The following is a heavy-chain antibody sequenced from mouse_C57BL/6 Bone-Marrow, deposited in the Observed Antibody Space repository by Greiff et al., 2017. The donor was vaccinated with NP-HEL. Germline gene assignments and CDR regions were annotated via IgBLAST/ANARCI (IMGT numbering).Heavy chain of an antibody. CDR3: ARGGLLRLRDYYAMDY. V-gene: IGHV1-19*01. CDR1: GYTFTDYY. D-gene: IGHD1-2*01. CDR2: INPYNGGT. J-gene: IGHJ4*01. Sequence: VQLQQSGPVLVKPGASVKMSCKASGYTFTDYYMNWVKQSHGKSLEWIGVINPYNGGTSYNQKFKGKATLTVDKSSSTAYMELNSLTSEDSAVYYCARGGLLRLRDYYAMDYWGQGTSVTVSS.